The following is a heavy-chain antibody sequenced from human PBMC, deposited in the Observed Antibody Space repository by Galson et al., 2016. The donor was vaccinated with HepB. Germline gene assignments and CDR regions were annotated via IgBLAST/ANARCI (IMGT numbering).Heavy chain of an antibody. CDR1: GGTFSNYA. D-gene: IGHD5-18*01. CDR3: ARGVGTKLRGYSYGTFED. V-gene: IGHV1-69*13. CDR2: IIPIFGTP. Sequence: SVKVSCKASGGTFSNYAISWVRQAPGQGLEWMGGIIPIFGTPDYAQTFQDRVTITADESTDTVYMELTSLRSEDTALYYCARGVGTKLRGYSYGTFEDWGQGTLVTVSS. J-gene: IGHJ4*02.